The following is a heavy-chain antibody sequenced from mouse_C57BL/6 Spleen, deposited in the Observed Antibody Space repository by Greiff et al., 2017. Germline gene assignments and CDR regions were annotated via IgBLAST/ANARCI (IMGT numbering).Heavy chain of an antibody. CDR2: IAPSDSYT. J-gene: IGHJ4*01. V-gene: IGHV1-69*01. CDR1: GYTFTSYW. Sequence: QVQLQQPGAELVMPGASVKLSCKASGYTFTSYWMPWVKQRPGQGLEWIGEIAPSDSYTNYNQKFKGKSTLTVATSSSTAYMQLSSLTTDDSAVYYCARGDGARDYAMYYWGQGTSVTVSS. D-gene: IGHD2-3*01. CDR3: ARGDGARDYAMYY.